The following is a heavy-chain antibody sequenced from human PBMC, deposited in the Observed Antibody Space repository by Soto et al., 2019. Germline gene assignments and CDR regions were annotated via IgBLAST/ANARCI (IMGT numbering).Heavy chain of an antibody. Sequence: SVKVSCKASGGTFSSYTISWVRQAPGQGLEWMGRIIPILGIANYAQKFQGRVTITADKSTSTAYMELSSLRSEDTAVYYCAREDYPSQFYFDYWGQGTLVTVSS. CDR3: AREDYPSQFYFDY. CDR1: GGTFSSYT. CDR2: IIPILGIA. D-gene: IGHD3-10*01. J-gene: IGHJ4*02. V-gene: IGHV1-69*04.